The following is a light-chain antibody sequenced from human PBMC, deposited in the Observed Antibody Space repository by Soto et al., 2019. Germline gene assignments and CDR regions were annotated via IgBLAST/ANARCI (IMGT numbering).Light chain of an antibody. CDR1: QSISYW. J-gene: IGKJ1*01. CDR3: QHYNSDPWT. V-gene: IGKV1-5*01. CDR2: GAS. Sequence: DIRMTQSPSTLSASVGDRVTITCRASQSISYWLAWYQQIPGKAPKLLIYGASSLGSGVPSRFSGSGSGTXFTLTISSLQHDDFETYYCQHYNSDPWTFGQGTKV.